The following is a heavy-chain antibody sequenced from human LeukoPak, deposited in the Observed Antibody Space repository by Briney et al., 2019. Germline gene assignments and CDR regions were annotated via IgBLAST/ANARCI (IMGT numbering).Heavy chain of an antibody. D-gene: IGHD4-17*01. Sequence: SGTLSLTCGVSGGSITTTNYWSWVRQPPGQGLEWIGEISLSGHTSFNPSLKSRVTMSLDESKNQFSLKLSSVTAADTAVYYCAKGVTTFDYWGQGTLVTVSS. CDR1: GGSITTTNY. J-gene: IGHJ4*02. V-gene: IGHV4-4*02. CDR2: ISLSGHT. CDR3: AKGVTTFDY.